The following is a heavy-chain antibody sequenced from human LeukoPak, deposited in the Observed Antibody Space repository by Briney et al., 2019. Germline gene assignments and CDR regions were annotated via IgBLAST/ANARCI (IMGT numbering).Heavy chain of an antibody. Sequence: GGSLRLSCAASGFTFRNYGMHWVRQAPGKGLEWVSFIRYDGNNKYYADSVKGRFTISRDNSNNTLYPQMNSLRAEDTAVYYCAKVDWYFDLWGRGTLVTVSP. CDR1: GFTFRNYG. J-gene: IGHJ2*01. CDR2: IRYDGNNK. CDR3: AKVDWYFDL. V-gene: IGHV3-30*02.